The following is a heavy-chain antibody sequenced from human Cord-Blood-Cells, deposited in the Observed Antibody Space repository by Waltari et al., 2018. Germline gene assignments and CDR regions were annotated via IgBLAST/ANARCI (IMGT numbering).Heavy chain of an antibody. Sequence: EVQLLESGGGLVQPGGSLRLSCAASGFTFSSYAMSWVRQAPGKGLEGVSAISGSGGSTYYADSVKGRFTISRDNSKNTLYLQMNSLRAEDTAVYYCAKRSDSSGYYYYYGMDVWGQGTTVTVSS. CDR2: ISGSGGST. CDR3: AKRSDSSGYYYYYGMDV. J-gene: IGHJ6*02. D-gene: IGHD3-22*01. CDR1: GFTFSSYA. V-gene: IGHV3-23*01.